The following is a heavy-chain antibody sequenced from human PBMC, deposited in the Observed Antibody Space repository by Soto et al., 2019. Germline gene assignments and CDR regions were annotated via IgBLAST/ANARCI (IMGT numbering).Heavy chain of an antibody. Sequence: GGSLRLSCAASGFTFSSYGMHWVRQAPGKGLEWVAVIWYDGSNKYYADSVKGRFTISRDNSKNTLYLQMNSLRAEDTAVYYCARDMRTGGYYFDYWGQGTLVTVSS. CDR1: GFTFSSYG. D-gene: IGHD7-27*01. V-gene: IGHV3-33*01. J-gene: IGHJ4*02. CDR3: ARDMRTGGYYFDY. CDR2: IWYDGSNK.